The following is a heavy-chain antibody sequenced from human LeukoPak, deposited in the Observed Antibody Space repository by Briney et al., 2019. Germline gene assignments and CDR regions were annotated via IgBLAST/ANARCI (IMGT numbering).Heavy chain of an antibody. CDR1: GFTFNTYA. V-gene: IGHV3-23*01. CDR2: ISGSGGST. D-gene: IGHD3-3*01. J-gene: IGHJ4*02. Sequence: GGSLRLSCVASGFTFNTYAMSWVRQAPGRGLEWVSGISGSGGSTYYADSVKGRFTISRDNSKNTLYLQMNSLRAEDTAVYYCAKTYYDFWSGYYPQGYWGQGTLVTVSS. CDR3: AKTYYDFWSGYYPQGY.